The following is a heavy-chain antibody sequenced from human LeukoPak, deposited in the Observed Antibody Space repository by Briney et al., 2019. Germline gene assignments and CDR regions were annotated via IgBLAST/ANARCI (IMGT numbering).Heavy chain of an antibody. CDR3: ARLFDSSGYIDY. D-gene: IGHD3-22*01. J-gene: IGHJ4*02. Sequence: QTGGSLRLSCAASGFTFSSYEMNWVRQAPGKGLEWVSYISSSGSTIYYADSVKGRFTISRDNAKNSLYLQMNSLRAEDTAVYYCARLFDSSGYIDYWGQGTLVTVSS. V-gene: IGHV3-48*03. CDR1: GFTFSSYE. CDR2: ISSSGSTI.